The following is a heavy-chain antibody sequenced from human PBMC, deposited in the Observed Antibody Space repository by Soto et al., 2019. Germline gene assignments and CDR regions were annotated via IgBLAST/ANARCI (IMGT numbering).Heavy chain of an antibody. CDR1: GYIFSDYG. V-gene: IGHV1-3*05. J-gene: IGHJ4*01. CDR3: ATSDWAW. D-gene: IGHD3-9*01. CDR2: INAGNGDT. Sequence: QVQVVQSGAEEKRPGASVKASCKTSGYIFSDYGIHWVRQAPGHGLEWMGYINAGNGDTRYSPKFKGRLTITRDTSASTAYMDLTSLESKDTAVYYCATSDWAWWGHGTLVTVSP.